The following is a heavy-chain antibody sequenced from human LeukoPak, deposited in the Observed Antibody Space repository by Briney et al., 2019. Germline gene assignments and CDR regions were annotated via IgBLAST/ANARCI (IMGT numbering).Heavy chain of an antibody. CDR3: ARDSDRWAPYYYDSSGYYLDY. V-gene: IGHV4-34*01. D-gene: IGHD3-22*01. CDR2: INHSGST. CDR1: GGSFSGYY. J-gene: IGHJ4*02. Sequence: SETLSLTCAVYGGSFSGYYWSWIRQPPGKGLEWIGEINHSGSTNYNPSLKSRVTISVDTSKNQFSLKLSSVTAADTAVYYCARDSDRWAPYYYDSSGYYLDYWGQGTLVTVSS.